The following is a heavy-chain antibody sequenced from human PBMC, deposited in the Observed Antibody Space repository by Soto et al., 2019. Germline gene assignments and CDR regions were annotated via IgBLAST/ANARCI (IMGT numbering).Heavy chain of an antibody. Sequence: GGSLRLSCAASGFTFSSYSMNWVRQAPGKGLEWVSSISSGSSYIYYADSVKGRFTISRDNAKNSLYLQMNSLRAEDTAVYYCARDLVAARRDDAFDIWGQGTMVTVSS. V-gene: IGHV3-21*01. CDR3: ARDLVAARRDDAFDI. CDR1: GFTFSSYS. D-gene: IGHD6-6*01. CDR2: ISSGSSYI. J-gene: IGHJ3*02.